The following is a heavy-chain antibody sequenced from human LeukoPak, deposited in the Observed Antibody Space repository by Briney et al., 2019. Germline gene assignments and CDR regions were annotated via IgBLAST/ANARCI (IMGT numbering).Heavy chain of an antibody. D-gene: IGHD1-26*01. CDR1: GDIFNSYS. Sequence: VKVSCKASGDIFNSYSISWVRQAPGQGLEWMGGIIPIFGSANYAQKFQGRVTITTDQSTTTAYMELSSLSSEDTAVYYCAGVGRGRGSLPNSYYYMDVWGKGTTVTVSS. CDR3: AGVGRGRGSLPNSYYYMDV. V-gene: IGHV1-69*13. J-gene: IGHJ6*03. CDR2: IIPIFGSA.